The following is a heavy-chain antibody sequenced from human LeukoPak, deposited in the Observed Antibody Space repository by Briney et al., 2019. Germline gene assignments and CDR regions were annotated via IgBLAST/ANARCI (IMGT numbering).Heavy chain of an antibody. CDR2: ISSSSSYI. V-gene: IGHV3-21*04. Sequence: GGSLRLSCAASGFPFSSYSMNWVRQAPGKGLEWVSSISSSSSYIYYADSVKGRFTISRDNSKNTLYLQMNSLRAEDTAVYYCARTTEAHSWRTRYYDYYMDVWGKGTTVTVSS. CDR1: GFPFSSYS. J-gene: IGHJ6*03. CDR3: ARTTEAHSWRTRYYDYYMDV. D-gene: IGHD6-13*01.